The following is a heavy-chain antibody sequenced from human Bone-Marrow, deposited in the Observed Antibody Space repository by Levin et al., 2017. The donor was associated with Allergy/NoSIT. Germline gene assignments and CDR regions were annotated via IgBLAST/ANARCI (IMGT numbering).Heavy chain of an antibody. Sequence: ASVKVSCNASGYTFTRHYIHWVRQAPGQGLEWMGLINPSYGSTTYAQKFQGRVTMTRDTSTSTVLMEMNSLRSEDTAVYYCARGRSDYGGNRMLANWGQGTLVTVSS. D-gene: IGHD4-23*01. J-gene: IGHJ4*02. V-gene: IGHV1-46*01. CDR2: INPSYGST. CDR1: GYTFTRHY. CDR3: ARGRSDYGGNRMLAN.